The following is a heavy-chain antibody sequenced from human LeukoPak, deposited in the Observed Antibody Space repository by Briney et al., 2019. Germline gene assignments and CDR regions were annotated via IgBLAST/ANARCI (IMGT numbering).Heavy chain of an antibody. J-gene: IGHJ4*02. CDR3: ASNSGYGEEYYFDY. V-gene: IGHV3-64*01. CDR2: ISSNGGST. Sequence: PGGSLRLSCAASGFTFSSYAMHWVRQAPGKGLEYVSAISSNGGSTYYANSVKGRFTISRDNSKNTLYLQMNSLRAEDTAVYYCASNSGYGEEYYFDYWGQGTLVTVFS. CDR1: GFTFSSYA. D-gene: IGHD4-17*01.